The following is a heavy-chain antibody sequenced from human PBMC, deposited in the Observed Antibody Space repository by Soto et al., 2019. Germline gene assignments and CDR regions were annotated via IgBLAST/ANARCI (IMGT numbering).Heavy chain of an antibody. V-gene: IGHV4-31*03. D-gene: IGHD6-13*01. CDR3: ARGDGTASGTDW. CDR1: GGYISSGGYY. J-gene: IGHJ4*02. CDR2: IYYSGST. Sequence: SETLSLTCTVSGGYISSGGYYWSWIRQHPGKGLEWIGYIYYSGSTYYNPSLKSRITISVDTSKNQFSLKLSSVTAADTAVYYCARGDGTASGTDWWGQGTLVTVSS.